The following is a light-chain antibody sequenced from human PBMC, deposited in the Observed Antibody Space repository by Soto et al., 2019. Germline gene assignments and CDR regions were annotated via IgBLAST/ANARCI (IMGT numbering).Light chain of an antibody. CDR3: ETWDRNTWV. Sequence: QLVLTQSSSASASLGSSVKLTCILSSGHSSYIIAWHQQQPGKAPRYLMKLEGSGSYNKGSGVPDRFSGSSSGADRYLTISNLQFEDEADYYCETWDRNTWVFGGGTKLTVL. J-gene: IGLJ3*02. V-gene: IGLV4-60*02. CDR2: LEGSGSY. CDR1: SGHSSYI.